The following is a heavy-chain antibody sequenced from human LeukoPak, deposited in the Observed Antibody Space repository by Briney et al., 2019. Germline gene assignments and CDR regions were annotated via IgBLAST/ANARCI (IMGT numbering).Heavy chain of an antibody. CDR2: MNVKSGTA. V-gene: IGHV1-8*01. D-gene: IGHD4/OR15-4a*01. J-gene: IGHJ5*02. CDR3: ARLPGYFGAS. Sequence: ASVKVSCKASGYPFTSYDLNWVRQAPGQRLEWMGCMNVKSGTADYAPKFQGRVTMTRNTSMSTAYMELSSLRPEDTAVYYCARLPGYFGASWGQGTLVTVSS. CDR1: GYPFTSYD.